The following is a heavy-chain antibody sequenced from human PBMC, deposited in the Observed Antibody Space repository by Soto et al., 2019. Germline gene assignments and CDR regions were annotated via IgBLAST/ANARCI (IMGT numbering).Heavy chain of an antibody. CDR3: ARGTALKPYYYDSSGYYHFDY. CDR2: IYYSGST. Sequence: SETLSLTCTVSGGSISSGDYYWSWIRQPPGKGLEWNGYIYYSGSTYYNPSLKSRVTISVDTSKNQFSLKLSSVTAADTAVYYCARGTALKPYYYDSSGYYHFDYWGQGTLVTVSS. J-gene: IGHJ4*02. D-gene: IGHD3-22*01. V-gene: IGHV4-30-4*01. CDR1: GGSISSGDYY.